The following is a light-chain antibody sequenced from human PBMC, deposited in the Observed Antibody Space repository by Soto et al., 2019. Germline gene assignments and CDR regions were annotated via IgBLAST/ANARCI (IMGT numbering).Light chain of an antibody. Sequence: DIQMTQSPSSLSASVGDRVTITCQASQAINNYLHWYQQKPGKAPKLLIYDASNLEKGAPSRFSGSGSGTDFTFDISSLQPEDVATYYCQHHHNLPHFGQGTMVDIK. V-gene: IGKV1-33*01. CDR1: QAINNY. CDR3: QHHHNLPH. CDR2: DAS. J-gene: IGKJ1*01.